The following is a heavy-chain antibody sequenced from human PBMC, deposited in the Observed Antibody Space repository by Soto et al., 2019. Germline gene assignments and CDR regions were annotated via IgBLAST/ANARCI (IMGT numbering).Heavy chain of an antibody. Sequence: PAAWLILSCLLDGFTFISITTNCVSQLAVEGRGWVSCISISSSTIHYADSVKGRFTISRDNAKNSLYLQTNSLRAEDTAFYYCSKARSVVAPGYWGQETMVTVPS. CDR1: GFTFISIT. D-gene: IGHD2-15*01. J-gene: IGHJ4*02. CDR3: SKARSVVAPGY. V-gene: IGHV3-48*01. CDR2: ISISSSTI.